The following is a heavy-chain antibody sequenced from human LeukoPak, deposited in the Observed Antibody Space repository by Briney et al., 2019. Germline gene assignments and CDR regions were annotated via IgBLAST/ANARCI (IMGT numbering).Heavy chain of an antibody. CDR1: GGSISSNNYY. Sequence: PSETLSLTCTVSGGSISSNNYYWGWSRQPPGKGLEWIGTIYYSGTTYYNPSLKSRVTISADTSKNQFSLNLNSVTAADTALYYCARHFPHMDYTGWKQGWFDPWGQGTLVTVSS. V-gene: IGHV4-39*01. D-gene: IGHD6-19*01. CDR2: IYYSGTT. J-gene: IGHJ5*02. CDR3: ARHFPHMDYTGWKQGWFDP.